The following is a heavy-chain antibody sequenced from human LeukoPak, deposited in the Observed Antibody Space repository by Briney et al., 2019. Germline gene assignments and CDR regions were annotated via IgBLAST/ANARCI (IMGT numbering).Heavy chain of an antibody. V-gene: IGHV1-24*01. CDR3: ATDMNYYDSSGYCFDY. D-gene: IGHD3-22*01. J-gene: IGHJ4*02. CDR2: SDPEDGET. CDR1: GYTLTELS. Sequence: GASVKVSCKVSGYTLTELSMHWVRQAPGKGLEWMGGSDPEDGETIYAQKFQGRVTMTEDTSTDTAYMELSSLRSEDTAVYYCATDMNYYDSSGYCFDYWGQGTLVTVSS.